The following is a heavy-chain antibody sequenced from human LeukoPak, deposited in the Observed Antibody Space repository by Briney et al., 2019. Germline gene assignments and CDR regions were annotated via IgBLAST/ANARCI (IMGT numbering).Heavy chain of an antibody. D-gene: IGHD2-2*01. J-gene: IGHJ5*02. CDR2: ISAYNGNT. CDR3: ARDWQRFVVVPAETPFDP. CDR1: GYTFTSYG. Sequence: GASVKVSCKASGYTFTSYGISWVRQAPGQGLEWMGWISAYNGNTNYAQKLQGRVTMTTDTSTSTAYMELRSLRSDDTAVYYCARDWQRFVVVPAETPFDPWGQGILVTVSS. V-gene: IGHV1-18*01.